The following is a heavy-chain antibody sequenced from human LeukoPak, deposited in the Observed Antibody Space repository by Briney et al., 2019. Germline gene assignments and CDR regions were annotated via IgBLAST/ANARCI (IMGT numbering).Heavy chain of an antibody. Sequence: SETLSLTCAVSGGSISSGGYSWTWIRQPPGKGLEWIGYAYYSGRTYYSPSLKSRVTISVDTSKNQFSLELTSVTAADTAVYYCARVLDYYGSGTRDFDYWGQGTLVTVSS. V-gene: IGHV4-30-4*07. CDR1: GGSISSGGYS. CDR2: AYYSGRT. CDR3: ARVLDYYGSGTRDFDY. D-gene: IGHD3-10*01. J-gene: IGHJ4*02.